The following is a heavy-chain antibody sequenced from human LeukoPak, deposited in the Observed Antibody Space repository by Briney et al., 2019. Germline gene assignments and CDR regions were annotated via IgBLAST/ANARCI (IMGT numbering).Heavy chain of an antibody. Sequence: GGSLRLSCVASGFSFNTYSMNWVRQAPVKGLEWVSSISSSSRYIFYPESLKGRLTISRDNAKKSLYLQISSLTDGDTAIYYCARARGYDSGVFGMDVWGQGTAVTVSS. V-gene: IGHV3-21*01. J-gene: IGHJ6*02. CDR2: ISSSSRYI. CDR1: GFSFNTYS. CDR3: ARARGYDSGVFGMDV. D-gene: IGHD5-12*01.